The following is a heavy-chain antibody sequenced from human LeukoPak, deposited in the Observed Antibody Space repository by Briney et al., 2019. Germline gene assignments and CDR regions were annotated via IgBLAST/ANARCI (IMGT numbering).Heavy chain of an antibody. CDR2: INPDGNKK. CDR1: GLTFSSSW. CDR3: ARDLAYSRLDY. J-gene: IGHJ4*02. D-gene: IGHD5-18*01. V-gene: IGHV3-7*01. Sequence: GGSLRLSCAVSGLTFSSSWMDWVRQAPGKGLEWVASINPDGNKKYSADSVKGRFTISSDNAENSLYLQMNSLRVEDTAFYYCARDLAYSRLDYWGQGMLVTVSS.